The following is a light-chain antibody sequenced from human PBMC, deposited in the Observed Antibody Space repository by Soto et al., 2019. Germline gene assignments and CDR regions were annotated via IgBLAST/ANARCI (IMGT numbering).Light chain of an antibody. CDR3: QQYDSYPLT. Sequence: DIQMTQSPSTLSASVGDRDTITCRASQSISSWLAWYQKKPGKAPNLLIYKTSSLESGVPSRFSGSGSGTEFTLTVNSLQPDDFATYYCQQYDSYPLTFGGGTKVEIK. CDR1: QSISSW. J-gene: IGKJ4*01. CDR2: KTS. V-gene: IGKV1-5*03.